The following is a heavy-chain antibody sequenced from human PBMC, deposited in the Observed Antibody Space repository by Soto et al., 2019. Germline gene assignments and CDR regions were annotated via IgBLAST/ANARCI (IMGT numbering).Heavy chain of an antibody. D-gene: IGHD2-21*01. CDR1: GGTFSSYA. CDR2: IIPIFGTA. CDR3: ARDRAQGVGDTGRRAFAL. V-gene: IGHV1-69*13. J-gene: IGHJ3*01. Sequence: SVKVSCKASGGTFSSYAISWVRQAPGQGLEWMGGIIPIFGTANYAQKFQGRVTITADESTSTAYMELSSLRYEDTAVYYCARDRAQGVGDTGRRAFALWGQGTMVTVPS.